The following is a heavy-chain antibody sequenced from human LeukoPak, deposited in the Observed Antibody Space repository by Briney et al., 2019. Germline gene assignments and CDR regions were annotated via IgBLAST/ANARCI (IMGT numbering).Heavy chain of an antibody. V-gene: IGHV4-59*11. Sequence: SETLSLTCTVSGGSLSSHYWSWIRQPPGKGLEWIGYIYYSGSTNYNPSLKSRVTISVDTSKNQFSLKLSSVTAADTAVYYCARGRDGYNYDYWGQGTLVTVSS. D-gene: IGHD5-24*01. CDR2: IYYSGST. J-gene: IGHJ4*02. CDR1: GGSLSSHY. CDR3: ARGRDGYNYDY.